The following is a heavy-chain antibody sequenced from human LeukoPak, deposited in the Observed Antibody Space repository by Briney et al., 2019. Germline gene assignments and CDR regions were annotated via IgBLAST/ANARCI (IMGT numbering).Heavy chain of an antibody. CDR3: ARGPRKVISYYFDY. Sequence: PGGSLRLSCSASGFVFSIYTMYWVRQAPGKGPQYVSTIGGSYTGGSVYYADSVKGRFTISRDDSKNTLYLQMNSLRAEDTAVYYCARGPRKVISYYFDYWGQGTLVTVSS. D-gene: IGHD3-16*02. V-gene: IGHV3-64*04. CDR1: GFVFSIYT. CDR2: IGGSYTGGSV. J-gene: IGHJ4*02.